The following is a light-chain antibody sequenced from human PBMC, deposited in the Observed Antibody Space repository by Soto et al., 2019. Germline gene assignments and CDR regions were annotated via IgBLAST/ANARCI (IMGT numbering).Light chain of an antibody. CDR1: QSVSSTY. CDR3: QLYVSSPPGYT. J-gene: IGKJ2*01. V-gene: IGKV3-20*01. CDR2: GTS. Sequence: EIVLTQSPGTLSLSPGERATLSCRASQSVSSTYLAWYQQKPDQAPGLLLYGTSNRATGIPDRFSGNGSGTDFTLTISRLEPEDFAMYYCQLYVSSPPGYTFGQGIKLEIK.